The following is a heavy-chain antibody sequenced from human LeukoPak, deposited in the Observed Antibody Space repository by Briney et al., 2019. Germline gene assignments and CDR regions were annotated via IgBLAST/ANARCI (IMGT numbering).Heavy chain of an antibody. J-gene: IGHJ4*02. CDR3: ARGAIFGVVIHDY. Sequence: GGSLRLSCAASGFTLSSYWVHWVRQPPGKGLMWLSRTNEDGSYADYADSVKGRFTISRDNAKNTVYLQMNSLRTEDTAVYYCARGAIFGVVIHDYWGQGTLVTVSS. V-gene: IGHV3-74*01. CDR2: TNEDGSYA. D-gene: IGHD3-3*01. CDR1: GFTLSSYW.